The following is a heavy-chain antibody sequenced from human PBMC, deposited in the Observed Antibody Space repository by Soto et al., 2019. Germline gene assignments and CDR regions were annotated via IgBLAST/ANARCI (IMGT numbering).Heavy chain of an antibody. Sequence: GGSLRLSCAASGFTFSDYYMSWIRQAPGKGLEWVSYISSSGSTIYYADSVKGRFTISRDNAKNSLYLQMNSLRAEDTAVYYCARDVSYQLLVHLGWFDPWGQGTLVTVSS. J-gene: IGHJ5*02. D-gene: IGHD2-2*01. V-gene: IGHV3-11*01. CDR1: GFTFSDYY. CDR3: ARDVSYQLLVHLGWFDP. CDR2: ISSSGSTI.